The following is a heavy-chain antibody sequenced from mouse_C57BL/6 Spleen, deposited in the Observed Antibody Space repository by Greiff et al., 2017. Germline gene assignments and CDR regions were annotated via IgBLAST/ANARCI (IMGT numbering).Heavy chain of an antibody. D-gene: IGHD3-2*02. Sequence: QVHVKQSGAELARPGASVKLSCKASGYTFTSYGISWVKQRTGQGLEWIGEIYPRSGNTYSNEKFKGKATLTADKSSSTAYMELRSLTSEDSAVYFCARRGDASSGYVYYAMDYWGQGTSVTVSS. V-gene: IGHV1-81*01. CDR3: ARRGDASSGYVYYAMDY. CDR2: IYPRSGNT. CDR1: GYTFTSYG. J-gene: IGHJ4*01.